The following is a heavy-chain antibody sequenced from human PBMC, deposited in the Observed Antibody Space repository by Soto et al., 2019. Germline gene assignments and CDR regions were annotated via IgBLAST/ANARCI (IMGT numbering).Heavy chain of an antibody. J-gene: IGHJ6*02. CDR2: ISAYNGNT. CDR3: ARVVADKDYYYYYGMDV. CDR1: GYTFTSYG. V-gene: IGHV1-18*01. D-gene: IGHD2-2*01. Sequence: ASVKVSCKASGYTFTSYGISWVRQAPGQGLEWMGWISAYNGNTNYAQKLQGRVTMTTDTSTSTAYMELRSLRSDDTAVYYCARVVADKDYYYYYGMDVWGQGTTVTV.